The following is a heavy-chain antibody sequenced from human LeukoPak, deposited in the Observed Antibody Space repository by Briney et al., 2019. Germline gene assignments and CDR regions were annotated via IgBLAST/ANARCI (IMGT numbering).Heavy chain of an antibody. V-gene: IGHV1-2*02. CDR1: GYTFTGYY. CDR3: ARGLRYFDWLLYG. Sequence: ASVKVSCKASGYTFTGYYMHWVRQAPGRGLEWMGWINPNSGGTNYAQKFQGRVTMTRDTSISTAYMELSSLRSEDTAVYYCARGLRYFDWLLYGWGQGTLVTVSS. J-gene: IGHJ4*02. D-gene: IGHD3-9*01. CDR2: INPNSGGT.